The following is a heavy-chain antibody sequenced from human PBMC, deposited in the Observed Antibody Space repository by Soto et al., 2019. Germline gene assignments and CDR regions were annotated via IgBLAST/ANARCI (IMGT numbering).Heavy chain of an antibody. CDR3: ARVGGIAAAAPFDY. Sequence: SPTLSLPCDISGDSVSSNSPAWNWIRQSPSRGLEWLGRTYYRSKWYNDYAVSVKSRITINPDTSKNQFSLQLNSVTPEDTAVYYCARVGGIAAAAPFDYWGQGTLGTAPQ. D-gene: IGHD6-13*01. CDR1: GDSVSSNSPA. J-gene: IGHJ4*02. V-gene: IGHV6-1*01. CDR2: TYYRSKWYN.